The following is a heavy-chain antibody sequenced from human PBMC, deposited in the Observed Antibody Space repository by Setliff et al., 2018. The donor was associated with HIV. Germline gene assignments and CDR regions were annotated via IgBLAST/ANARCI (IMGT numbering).Heavy chain of an antibody. CDR1: GGSFSSNNYY. CDR2: IYYGRNT. CDR3: ARQGGNYFVDN. Sequence: LSLTCSVSGGSFSSNNYYCGWIRQPPGKGLEWIGSIYYGRNTYYNPSLKSRVTISVDTSKNHFSLKLTSVTAADTAVYFCARQGGNYFVDNWGQGTLVTVSS. J-gene: IGHJ4*02. V-gene: IGHV4-39*01. D-gene: IGHD1-7*01.